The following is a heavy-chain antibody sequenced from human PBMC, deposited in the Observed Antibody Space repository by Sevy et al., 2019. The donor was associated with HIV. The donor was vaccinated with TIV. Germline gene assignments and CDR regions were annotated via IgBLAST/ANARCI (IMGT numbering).Heavy chain of an antibody. V-gene: IGHV1-18*01. CDR3: ARAYCSGGRCYSLAY. D-gene: IGHD2-15*01. CDR1: GYLFTSYR. Sequence: ASVKVSCKASGYLFTSYRITWVRQAPGKRLELVGWISPHNGDTNYAQRVQDRVTMITDTSTTTGYMELRSLTSDDSAVYYCARAYCSGGRCYSLAYWGQGTLVTASS. J-gene: IGHJ4*02. CDR2: ISPHNGDT.